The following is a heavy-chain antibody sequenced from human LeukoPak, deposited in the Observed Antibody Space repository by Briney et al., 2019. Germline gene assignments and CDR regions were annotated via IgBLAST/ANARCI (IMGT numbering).Heavy chain of an antibody. CDR3: ARSLIGRSCSGGSCSLGY. Sequence: KPGGSLRLSCAASGFTFSDYYMNWIRQAPGKGLEWVSYISSSGSYTNYADSVKGRFTISRDNAKNSLYLQMTSLRAEDTAVYYCARSLIGRSCSGGSCSLGYWGQGTLVTVSS. D-gene: IGHD2-15*01. V-gene: IGHV3-11*03. CDR1: GFTFSDYY. CDR2: ISSSGSYT. J-gene: IGHJ4*02.